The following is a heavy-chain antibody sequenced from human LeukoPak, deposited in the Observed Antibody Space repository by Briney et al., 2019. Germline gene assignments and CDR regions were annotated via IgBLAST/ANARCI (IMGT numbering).Heavy chain of an antibody. Sequence: GASVQASCKASGYTFTGYYMHWVRQAPGQGLEWMGWINPNSGGTNYAQKFQGRVTMTRDTSISTAYMELSRLRSDDTAVYYCASIAAAGTTIYYFTSWGQGTLSPSPQ. CDR2: INPNSGGT. CDR3: ASIAAAGTTIYYFTS. V-gene: IGHV1-2*02. J-gene: IGHJ4*02. D-gene: IGHD6-13*01. CDR1: GYTFTGYY.